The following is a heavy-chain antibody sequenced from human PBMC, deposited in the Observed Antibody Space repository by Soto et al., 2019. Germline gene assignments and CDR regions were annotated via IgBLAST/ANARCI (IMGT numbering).Heavy chain of an antibody. CDR3: ARHQTSKGIYYYYYYGMDV. J-gene: IGHJ6*02. CDR2: IIPIFGTA. V-gene: IGHV1-69*13. D-gene: IGHD2-15*01. CDR1: GGTFSSYA. Sequence: SVNVSCKASGGTFSSYAISWVRQAPGQGLEWMGGIIPIFGTANYAQKFQGRVTITADESTSTAYMELSSLRSEDTAVYYCARHQTSKGIYYYYYYGMDVWGQGTTVTVSS.